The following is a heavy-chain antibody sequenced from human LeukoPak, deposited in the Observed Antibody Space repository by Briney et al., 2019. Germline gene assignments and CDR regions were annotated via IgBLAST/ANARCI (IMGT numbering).Heavy chain of an antibody. CDR3: ARDNVERRSIYGSGPLTDY. J-gene: IGHJ4*02. D-gene: IGHD3-10*01. V-gene: IGHV3-23*01. Sequence: SGGSLRLSCAASGFTFSSYAMSWVRQAPGKGLEWVSAISGSGGSTYYADSVKGRFTISRDNAKNSLYLQMNSLRAEDTAVYYCARDNVERRSIYGSGPLTDYWGQGTLATVSS. CDR2: ISGSGGST. CDR1: GFTFSSYA.